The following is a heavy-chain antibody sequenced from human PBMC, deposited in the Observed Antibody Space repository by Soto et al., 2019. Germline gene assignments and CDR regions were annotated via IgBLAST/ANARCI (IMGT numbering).Heavy chain of an antibody. CDR2: FDPEDGET. CDR1: GYTLTELS. V-gene: IGHV1-24*01. CDR3: ATAPIPIFGHGWFDP. D-gene: IGHD3-3*01. J-gene: IGHJ5*02. Sequence: QVQLVQSGAEVKKPGASVKVSCKVSGYTLTELSMHWVRQAPGKGLEWMGGFDPEDGETIYAQKFQGRVTMTEDTSTDTAYMDLGSLGSEGWAVYYCATAPIPIFGHGWFDPRGQGTLLTVSS.